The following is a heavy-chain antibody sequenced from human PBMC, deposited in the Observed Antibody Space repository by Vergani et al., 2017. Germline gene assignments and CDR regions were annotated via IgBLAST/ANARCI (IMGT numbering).Heavy chain of an antibody. CDR3: ARGDIAAAGVPFDY. Sequence: QVQLQQWGAGLLKPSETLSLTCAVYGGSFSGYYWNWIRQTPGRGLEWIGEINHSGHANYNPSLKNRVTISVDTSKNQFSLRLRSVTAADTSVYFCARGDIAAAGVPFDYWGQGTLVTVSS. V-gene: IGHV4-34*02. D-gene: IGHD6-13*01. J-gene: IGHJ4*02. CDR1: GGSFSGYY. CDR2: INHSGHA.